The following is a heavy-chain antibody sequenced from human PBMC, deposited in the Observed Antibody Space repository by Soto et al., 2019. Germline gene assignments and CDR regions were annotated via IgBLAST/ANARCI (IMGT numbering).Heavy chain of an antibody. CDR1: HYIFTDYG. V-gene: IGHV1-18*01. CDR3: ARALTGYGMDV. J-gene: IGHJ6*02. CDR2: ITTYNGNT. Sequence: QVQLGQSGVEVREPGASVKVACKADHYIFTDYGVSWVRQAPGQGLEWMGWITTYNGNTEYAQKFQGRVTMTTDASTSTAYMELGSLRSDDTAIYYCARALTGYGMDVWGQGTTVTVSS.